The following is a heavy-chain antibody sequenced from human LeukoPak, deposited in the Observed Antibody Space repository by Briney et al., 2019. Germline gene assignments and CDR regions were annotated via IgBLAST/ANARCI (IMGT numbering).Heavy chain of an antibody. V-gene: IGHV4-59*08. J-gene: IGHJ4*02. CDR1: GGSISNYY. D-gene: IGHD3-16*01. CDR3: ARLLSGGEGY. CDR2: IYYSGST. Sequence: TETLSLTCTVSGGSISNYYWSWIRQPPGKGLEWIGHIYYSGSTNYNPSLKSRVTISVDTSKNQFSLKLSSVTAADMAVYYCARLLSGGEGYWGQGTLVTV.